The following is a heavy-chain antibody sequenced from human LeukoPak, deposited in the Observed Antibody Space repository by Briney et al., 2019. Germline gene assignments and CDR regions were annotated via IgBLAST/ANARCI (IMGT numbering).Heavy chain of an antibody. CDR3: ARSYSYGGIHY. Sequence: GGSLRLSCAASGFTFSSYWMHWVRQAPGKGLVWVSRINSDGSSTSYADSVKGRFTISRDNSKNTLYLQMNSLRAEDTAVYYCARSYSYGGIHYWGQGTLVTVSS. CDR2: INSDGSST. CDR1: GFTFSSYW. D-gene: IGHD5-18*01. V-gene: IGHV3-74*01. J-gene: IGHJ4*02.